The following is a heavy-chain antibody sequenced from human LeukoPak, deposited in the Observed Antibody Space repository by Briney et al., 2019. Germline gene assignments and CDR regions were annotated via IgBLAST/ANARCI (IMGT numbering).Heavy chain of an antibody. D-gene: IGHD2-15*01. CDR2: INHSGST. CDR3: ARDKIGGINFDY. Sequence: PSETLSLTCAVYGGSFSGCYCSWIRQPPGKGPEWIGKINHSGSTNYNPSLKSRVTTSVDTSKNQFSLKVSSVTAADTAVYYCARDKIGGINFDYWGQGTLITVSA. CDR1: GGSFSGCY. V-gene: IGHV4-34*01. J-gene: IGHJ4*02.